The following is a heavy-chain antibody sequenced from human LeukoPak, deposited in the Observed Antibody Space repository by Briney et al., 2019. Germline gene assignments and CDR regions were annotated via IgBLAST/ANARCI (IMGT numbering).Heavy chain of an antibody. CDR3: ARDSGGTAMAYYSYYYMDV. CDR1: GFTFSSYA. Sequence: GGSLRLSCAASGFTFSSYAMTWVRQAPGKGLEWVSAISGSDGTTYYADSVKGRFTISRDNSKNTLSLQMNSLRSEDTAVYYCARDSGGTAMAYYSYYYMDVWGKGTTVTISS. V-gene: IGHV3-23*01. CDR2: ISGSDGTT. J-gene: IGHJ6*03. D-gene: IGHD2-15*01.